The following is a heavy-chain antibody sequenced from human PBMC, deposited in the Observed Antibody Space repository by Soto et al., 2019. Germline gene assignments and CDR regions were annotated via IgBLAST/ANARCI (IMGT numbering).Heavy chain of an antibody. CDR3: ARERGSKSMDV. D-gene: IGHD2-15*01. Sequence: WGSLRLSCAASGFTFINYWMSCCRQAPGKGLEWVANIRQDGSEGSYVDSVKGRFTISRDNAKVSLFLQMNSLRAEDTAVYYCARERGSKSMDVWGQGTTVTVSS. CDR2: IRQDGSEG. V-gene: IGHV3-7*03. CDR1: GFTFINYW. J-gene: IGHJ6*02.